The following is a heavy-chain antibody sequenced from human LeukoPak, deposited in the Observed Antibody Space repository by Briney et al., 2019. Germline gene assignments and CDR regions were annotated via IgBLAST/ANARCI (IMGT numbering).Heavy chain of an antibody. Sequence: ASVKVSCKASGYTFTDYYMHWVRQAPGQGLEWMGWINPNNGGTNYAQKFQGRVTMSRDTSISTAYMELRSLRSDDTAVYYCARELVGAYYFDYWGQGTLVTVSS. V-gene: IGHV1-2*02. CDR3: ARELVGAYYFDY. J-gene: IGHJ4*02. CDR2: INPNNGGT. CDR1: GYTFTDYY. D-gene: IGHD1-26*01.